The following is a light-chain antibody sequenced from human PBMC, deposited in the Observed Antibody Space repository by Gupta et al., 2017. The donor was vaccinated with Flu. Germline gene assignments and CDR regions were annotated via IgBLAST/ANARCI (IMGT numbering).Light chain of an antibody. Sequence: PVLTQSSSASASLGSSVTLTCPLTSEHANYIIAWHQQPPGKAPRYIRKIDDNGKDNKGSGIPDRFSGSSYGAHGYLTIASLQAEDEAHYYCESRDSRTNHLVFGGGTKLTV. V-gene: IGLV4-60*03. J-gene: IGLJ2*01. CDR2: IDDNGKD. CDR3: ESRDSRTNHLV. CDR1: SEHANYI.